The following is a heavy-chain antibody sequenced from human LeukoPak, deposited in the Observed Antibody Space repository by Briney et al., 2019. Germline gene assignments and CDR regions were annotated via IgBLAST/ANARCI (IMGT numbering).Heavy chain of an antibody. CDR1: GGSISSSSYY. Sequence: SETLSLTCTVSGGSISSSSYYWGWIRQPPGKGLEWIGSIYYSGSTYYNPSLKSRVTISVDTSKNQFSLKLSSVTAADTAVYYYARDRPGYDFWSGYYSNWFDPWGQGTLVTVSS. V-gene: IGHV4-39*07. J-gene: IGHJ5*02. D-gene: IGHD3-3*01. CDR3: ARDRPGYDFWSGYYSNWFDP. CDR2: IYYSGST.